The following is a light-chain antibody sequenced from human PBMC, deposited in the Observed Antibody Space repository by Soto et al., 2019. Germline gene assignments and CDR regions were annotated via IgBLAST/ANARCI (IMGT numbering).Light chain of an antibody. CDR2: DAS. CDR1: QNVNNN. V-gene: IGKV3-15*01. CDR3: QQHNDWWT. Sequence: EIVMTQSPATLSVSPGERATLSCRASQNVNNNLAWYQHKPGQAPSLLIYDASTRAAGIPARFRGSGSGTECTLTISSRQSEELAVYYCQQHNDWWTFGQGTKVEIK. J-gene: IGKJ1*01.